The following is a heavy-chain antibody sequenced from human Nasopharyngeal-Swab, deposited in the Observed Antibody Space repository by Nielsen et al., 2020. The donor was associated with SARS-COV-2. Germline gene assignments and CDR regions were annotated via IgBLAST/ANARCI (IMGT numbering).Heavy chain of an antibody. CDR2: IYYSGTT. CDR1: GGSISSISYY. Sequence: SETLSLTCTVSGGSISSISYYWGWMRQPPGKGLEWIGTIYYSGTTYYNPSLKSRVTMSIDASKNQFSLKLSSVTAADTAVYYCASAFDWLQYYFDYWGQGTLVTVSS. D-gene: IGHD3-9*01. J-gene: IGHJ4*02. CDR3: ASAFDWLQYYFDY. V-gene: IGHV4-39*01.